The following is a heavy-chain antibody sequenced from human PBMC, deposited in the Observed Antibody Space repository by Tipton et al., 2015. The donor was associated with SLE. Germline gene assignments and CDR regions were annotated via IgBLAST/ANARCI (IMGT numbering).Heavy chain of an antibody. D-gene: IGHD2-21*01. J-gene: IGHJ5*02. Sequence: GLVKPSQTLSLTCTVSGASIESGFYYWTWIRQPAGKGLEWIGRIHFTGSTHYNPSLRSRILISLDTSKNQFSLKVNSVTAADTAIYFCARGGGGDVLNWFDPWGQGTLVSVSP. CDR3: ARGGGGDVLNWFDP. V-gene: IGHV4-61*02. CDR2: IHFTGST. CDR1: GASIESGFYY.